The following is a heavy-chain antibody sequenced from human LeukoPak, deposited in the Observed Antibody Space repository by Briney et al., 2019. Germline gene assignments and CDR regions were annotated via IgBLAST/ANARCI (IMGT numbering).Heavy chain of an antibody. Sequence: SETLSLTCTVSGGSISSYYWSWIRQPAGKGLEWIGRIYTSGSTNYNPSLKSRVTMSVDTSKNQFSLKLNSVTAADTAVYYCASFYCSGGSCYQYFSYYYMDVWGEGTTVTISS. V-gene: IGHV4-4*07. D-gene: IGHD2-15*01. J-gene: IGHJ6*03. CDR3: ASFYCSGGSCYQYFSYYYMDV. CDR2: IYTSGST. CDR1: GGSISSYY.